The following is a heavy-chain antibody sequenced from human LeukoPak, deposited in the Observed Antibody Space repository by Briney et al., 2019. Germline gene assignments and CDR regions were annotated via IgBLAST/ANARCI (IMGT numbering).Heavy chain of an antibody. CDR3: ARLYCSGGSCHDY. V-gene: IGHV1-3*03. Sequence: ASVKVSCKASGYTFTSYTMHWVRQAPGQRLEWMGWINTGNGNTKYSQEFQGRVTITRDTSASTAYMELSSLRSEDTAVYYCARLYCSGGSCHDYWGQGTLVTVSS. J-gene: IGHJ4*02. CDR2: INTGNGNT. CDR1: GYTFTSYT. D-gene: IGHD2-15*01.